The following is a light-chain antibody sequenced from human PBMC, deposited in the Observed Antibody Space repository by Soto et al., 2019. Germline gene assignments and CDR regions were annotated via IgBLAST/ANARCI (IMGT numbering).Light chain of an antibody. CDR3: CSYAGSYTVA. Sequence: QSVLTQPRSVSGSPGQSVTISCTGTSCDVGGYNYVSWYQQHPGKAPKLMIYDVSKRPSGVPDRFSGSKSGNTASLTISGLEAEDEADYYCCSYAGSYTVAFGGGTKLTGL. J-gene: IGLJ2*01. CDR2: DVS. V-gene: IGLV2-11*01. CDR1: SCDVGGYNY.